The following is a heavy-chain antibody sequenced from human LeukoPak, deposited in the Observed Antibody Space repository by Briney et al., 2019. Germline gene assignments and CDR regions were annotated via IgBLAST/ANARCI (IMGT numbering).Heavy chain of an antibody. CDR3: AKDLTVTADAFDI. Sequence: GGSLRLSCAASGFTFSSYGMHWVRQAPGKGLEWVAVISYDGSNKYYADSVKGRFTISRDNSKNTLYLQMNSLRAEDTAVYYCAKDLTVTADAFDIWGQGTMVTVSS. CDR2: ISYDGSNK. CDR1: GFTFSSYG. J-gene: IGHJ3*02. D-gene: IGHD2-21*02. V-gene: IGHV3-30*18.